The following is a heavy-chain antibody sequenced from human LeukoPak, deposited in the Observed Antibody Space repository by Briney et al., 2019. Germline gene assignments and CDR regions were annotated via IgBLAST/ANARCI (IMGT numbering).Heavy chain of an antibody. CDR3: ARDRGGRSSGFLDY. CDR2: IYYSGST. V-gene: IGHV4-59*01. Sequence: PSETLSLTCTVSGGSISSYYWSWIRQPAGKGLEWIGYIYYSGSTNYNPSLKSRVTISVDTSKNQFSLKLSSVTAADTAVYYCARDRGGRSSGFLDYWGQGTLVTVSS. J-gene: IGHJ4*02. D-gene: IGHD6-19*01. CDR1: GGSISSYY.